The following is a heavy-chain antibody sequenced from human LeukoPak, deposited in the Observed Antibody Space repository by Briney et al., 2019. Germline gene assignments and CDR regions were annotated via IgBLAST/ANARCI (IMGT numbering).Heavy chain of an antibody. Sequence: PGGSLRLSCAASGFTFSTSWMNWVRQAPGKGLEWVASIKPDGSEKYSVDSVKGRFTISRDNAKNSLYLQMNSLRAEDTAVYYCAKDPLITMIVVVTSDAFDIWGQGTMVTVSS. CDR3: AKDPLITMIVVVTSDAFDI. CDR2: IKPDGSEK. D-gene: IGHD3-22*01. CDR1: GFTFSTSW. J-gene: IGHJ3*02. V-gene: IGHV3-7*03.